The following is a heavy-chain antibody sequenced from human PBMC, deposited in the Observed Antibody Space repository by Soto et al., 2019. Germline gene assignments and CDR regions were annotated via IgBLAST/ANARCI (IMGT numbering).Heavy chain of an antibody. V-gene: IGHV3-33*01. D-gene: IGHD5-12*01. CDR2: IWYDGSNK. J-gene: IGHJ4*02. Sequence: QVQLVESGGGVVQPGRSLRLSCAASGFTFSSYGMHWVRQAPGKGLEWVAVIWYDGSNKYYADSVKGRFTISRDNSKNTLYLQMNSLRAEDTAVYYCAREGELATTPYYFDYWGQGTLVTVSS. CDR1: GFTFSSYG. CDR3: AREGELATTPYYFDY.